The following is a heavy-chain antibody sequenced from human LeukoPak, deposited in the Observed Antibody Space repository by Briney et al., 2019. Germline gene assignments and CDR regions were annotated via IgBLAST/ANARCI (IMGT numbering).Heavy chain of an antibody. D-gene: IGHD2-2*02. V-gene: IGHV4-30-4*08. CDR3: ARDTLKGGLDY. J-gene: IGHJ4*02. Sequence: SETLSFTGTVSGGSISSGDYYWSWIRQPPGKGLEWIGYIYYSRSTYYNPSLKSRVTISVDTSKNQFSLKLSSVTAADTAVYYCARDTLKGGLDYWGQGTLVTVSS. CDR1: GGSISSGDYY. CDR2: IYYSRST.